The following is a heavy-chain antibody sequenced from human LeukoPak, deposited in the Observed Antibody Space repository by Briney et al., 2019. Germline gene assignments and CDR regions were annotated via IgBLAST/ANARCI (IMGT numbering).Heavy chain of an antibody. CDR2: MNPNSGNT. Sequence: ASVKVSCKASGYTFISYDINWVRQVTGQGLEWMGWMNPNSGNTVYAQKFQGRVTMTRNTSISTAYMYLSSLRSEDTAVYYCAREFAVGAPDDYWGQGTLVTVSS. CDR1: GYTFISYD. D-gene: IGHD1-26*01. V-gene: IGHV1-8*02. J-gene: IGHJ4*02. CDR3: AREFAVGAPDDY.